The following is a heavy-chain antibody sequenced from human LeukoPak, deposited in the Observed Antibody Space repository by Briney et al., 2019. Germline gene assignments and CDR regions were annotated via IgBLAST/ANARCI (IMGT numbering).Heavy chain of an antibody. V-gene: IGHV4-4*07. Sequence: SETLSLTCTVSGGSSNSNFWSWVRQPAGTGLQWIGRIYTSGSTNYNPSLKSRVTMSVDTSKNQFSLRLSSVTAADTAVYYCARDDPLRVTATLDYWGQGTLVTVSS. D-gene: IGHD2-21*02. CDR1: GGSSNSNF. CDR3: ARDDPLRVTATLDY. J-gene: IGHJ4*02. CDR2: IYTSGST.